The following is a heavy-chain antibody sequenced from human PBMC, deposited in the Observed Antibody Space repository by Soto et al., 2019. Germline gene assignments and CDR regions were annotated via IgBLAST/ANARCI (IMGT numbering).Heavy chain of an antibody. CDR3: AKRDGGSYGVGGTFDY. Sequence: EVQLLESGGGLVQPGGSLRLSCAASGFTFSSYAMSWVRQAPGKGLEWVSAISGSGGSTYYADSVKGRFTISRDNSKNTLYLQMNSLRAEDTAVYYCAKRDGGSYGVGGTFDYWGPGTLVTVSS. D-gene: IGHD1-26*01. J-gene: IGHJ4*02. CDR2: ISGSGGST. V-gene: IGHV3-23*01. CDR1: GFTFSSYA.